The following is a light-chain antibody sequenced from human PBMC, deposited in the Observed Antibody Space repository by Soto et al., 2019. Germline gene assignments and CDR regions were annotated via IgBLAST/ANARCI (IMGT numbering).Light chain of an antibody. CDR2: AAS. V-gene: IGKV1-27*01. J-gene: IGKJ1*01. CDR3: QKYNTAPQT. Sequence: DIQMTQSPSSLSASVGDRVTITCRASQGIIDYLAWYQQKPGKAPKLLIYAASTLQSGFPSRFSGSGSGTDFTLTISGLQPDDVATYYCQKYNTAPQTFCQGTKVEIK. CDR1: QGIIDY.